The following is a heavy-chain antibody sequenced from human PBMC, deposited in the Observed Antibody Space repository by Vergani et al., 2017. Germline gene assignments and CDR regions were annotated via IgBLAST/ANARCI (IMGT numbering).Heavy chain of an antibody. Sequence: EEQLVESGGGQAQPGGSLRLSCAASGFAFYTYSMNWVRKIPGKGLECVSSISHDGGSIYYAESVRGRFVISRDNARNSLYLEMNSLRAEDAALYYCARDIVWSDGTFYMWGKGTMVSVSS. J-gene: IGHJ3*02. CDR1: GFAFYTYS. CDR2: ISHDGGSI. D-gene: IGHD1-1*01. V-gene: IGHV3-21*01. CDR3: ARDIVWSDGTFYM.